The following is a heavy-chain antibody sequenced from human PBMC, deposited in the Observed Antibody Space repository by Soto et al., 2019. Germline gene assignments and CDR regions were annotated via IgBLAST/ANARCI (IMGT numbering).Heavy chain of an antibody. Sequence: GASVKVSCKASGGTFSSYAISWVRQAPGQGLEWMGGIIPIFGTANYAQKFQGRVTITADKSTSTAYMELSSLRSEDTAVYYCARPALAHRSYFDYWGQGTLVTVSS. CDR1: GGTFSSYA. CDR2: IIPIFGTA. V-gene: IGHV1-69*06. CDR3: ARPALAHRSYFDY. J-gene: IGHJ4*02. D-gene: IGHD6-19*01.